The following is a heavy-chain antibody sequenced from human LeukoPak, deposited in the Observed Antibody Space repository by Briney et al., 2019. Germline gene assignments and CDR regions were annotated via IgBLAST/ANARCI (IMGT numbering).Heavy chain of an antibody. J-gene: IGHJ5*02. V-gene: IGHV1-2*02. D-gene: IGHD6-13*01. CDR1: GYTFTGYY. CDR3: ASTGQQLIDGDWFDP. Sequence: ASVKVSCKASGYTFTGYYMHWVRQAPGQGPKWMGWINPNSGGTNYAQKFQGRVTMTRDTSISTAYMELSRLRSDDTAVYYCASTGQQLIDGDWFDPWGQGTLVTVSS. CDR2: INPNSGGT.